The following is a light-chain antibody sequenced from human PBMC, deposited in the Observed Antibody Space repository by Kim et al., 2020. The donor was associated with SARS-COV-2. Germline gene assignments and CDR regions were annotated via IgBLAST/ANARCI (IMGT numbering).Light chain of an antibody. V-gene: IGLV6-57*03. CDR3: QSYDSSFWV. CDR1: SGSMASNY. J-gene: IGLJ3*02. CDR2: EDN. Sequence: GKTVTISCTRSSGSMASNYVQWYQQRPGSAPTTVIYEDNQRPSGVPDRFSGSIDSSSNSASLTISGLKTEDEADYYCQSYDSSFWVFGGGTQLTVL.